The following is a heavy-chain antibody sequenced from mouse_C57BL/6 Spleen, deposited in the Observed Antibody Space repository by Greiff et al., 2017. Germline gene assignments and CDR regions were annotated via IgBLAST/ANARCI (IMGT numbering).Heavy chain of an antibody. CDR1: GYTFTSYW. D-gene: IGHD2-4*01. CDR3: ASYPLDYDEYYFDY. J-gene: IGHJ2*01. Sequence: VQLQQPGAELVKPGASVKMSCKASGYTFTSYWITWVKQRPGQGLEWIGDIYPGSGSTNYNEKFKSKATLTVDTSSSTAYMQLSSLTSEDSAVYYCASYPLDYDEYYFDYWGQGTTLTVSS. V-gene: IGHV1-55*01. CDR2: IYPGSGST.